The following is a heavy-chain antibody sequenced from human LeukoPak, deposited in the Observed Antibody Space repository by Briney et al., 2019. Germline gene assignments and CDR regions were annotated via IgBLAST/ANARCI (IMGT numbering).Heavy chain of an antibody. CDR3: ARVRSYDPKRKVFDY. D-gene: IGHD3-3*01. CDR1: GFTVSSNY. CDR2: IYNSGST. Sequence: QPGGSLRLSCAASGFTVSSNYVTWVRQAPGKGLEWVSIIYNSGSTYYADSVKGRFTISRDNSKNTLFLQMNSLRAEDTAVYYCARVRSYDPKRKVFDYWGQGTLVTVSS. J-gene: IGHJ4*02. V-gene: IGHV3-53*01.